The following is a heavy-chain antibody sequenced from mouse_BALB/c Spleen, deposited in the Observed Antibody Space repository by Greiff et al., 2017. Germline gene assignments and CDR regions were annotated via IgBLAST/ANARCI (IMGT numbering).Heavy chain of an antibody. D-gene: IGHD2-14*01. V-gene: IGHV5-2*01. CDR2: INSDGGST. CDR1: EYEFPSHD. CDR3: ARQNYRFYFDY. Sequence: EVKVVESGGGLVQPGESPKLSCESNEYEFPSHDMSWVRKTPEKRLELVAAINSDGGSTYYPDTMERRFIISRDNTKKTLYLQMSSLRSEDTALYYCARQNYRFYFDYWGQGTTLTVSS. J-gene: IGHJ2*01.